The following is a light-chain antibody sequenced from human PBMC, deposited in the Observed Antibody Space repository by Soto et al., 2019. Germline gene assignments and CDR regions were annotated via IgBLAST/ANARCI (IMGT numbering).Light chain of an antibody. CDR1: QSVSDN. Sequence: EVLMTQSPDTLYVSPGERVTLSCRASQSVSDNLAWYQQKPGQGPRLLVYRASTSTLGIPARFSGSDSGTEFTITISSLQSEDFAVYYCQQYNSWPITFGQGTRLEIK. J-gene: IGKJ5*01. V-gene: IGKV3-15*01. CDR3: QQYNSWPIT. CDR2: RAS.